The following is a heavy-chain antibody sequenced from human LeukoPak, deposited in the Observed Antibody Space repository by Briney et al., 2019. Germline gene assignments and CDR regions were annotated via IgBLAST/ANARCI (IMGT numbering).Heavy chain of an antibody. CDR2: ISGSGGST. CDR1: GFTFSSYA. J-gene: IGHJ4*02. V-gene: IGHV3-23*01. Sequence: PGGSLRLSCAASGFTFSSYAMRWVRQAPGKGLEWASAISGSGGSTYYADSVKGRFTISRDNSKNTLYLQMNSLRAEDTAVYYCAKDRIDFWSGYDAFDYWGQGTLVTVSS. CDR3: AKDRIDFWSGYDAFDY. D-gene: IGHD3-3*01.